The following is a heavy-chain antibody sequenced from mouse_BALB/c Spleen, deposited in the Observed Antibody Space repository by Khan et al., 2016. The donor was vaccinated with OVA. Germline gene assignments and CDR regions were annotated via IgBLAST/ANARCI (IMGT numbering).Heavy chain of an antibody. D-gene: IGHD1-1*02. Sequence: QVQLQQSGPGLVQPSQSLSITCTVSGFSLTSYGIYWVRQSPGKGLEWLGVIWSGGITDYNATFISRLSISKDISKSQVFFKMNSLQANDTAIYYCARNRNGYFDYWGQGTTHTVSS. CDR1: GFSLTSYG. CDR2: IWSGGIT. V-gene: IGHV2-2*02. CDR3: ARNRNGYFDY. J-gene: IGHJ2*01.